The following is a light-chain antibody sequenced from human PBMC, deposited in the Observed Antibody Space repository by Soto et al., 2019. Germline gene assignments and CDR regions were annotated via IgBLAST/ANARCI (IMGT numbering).Light chain of an antibody. CDR1: QSINSY. J-gene: IGKJ1*01. CDR2: AAS. V-gene: IGKV1-39*01. CDR3: QQSYTTPRT. Sequence: DIQMTQSPSSLSASVGDRVTITCRASQSINSYVNWYHHKVGKAPKLLIYAASSLQSGVPSRFSGSGYGTDFTLTITSLQPEDIATYYCQQSYTTPRTIGRGTKGEIK.